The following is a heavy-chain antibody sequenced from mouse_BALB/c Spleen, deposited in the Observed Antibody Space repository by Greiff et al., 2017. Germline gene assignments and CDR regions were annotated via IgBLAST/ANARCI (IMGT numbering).Heavy chain of an antibody. CDR2: ISSGGST. J-gene: IGHJ1*01. D-gene: IGHD1-1*01. CDR3: ARGGGYYGSWYCDV. V-gene: IGHV5-6-5*01. CDR1: GFTFSSYA. Sequence: EVKLVESGGGLVKPGGSLKLSCAASGFTFSSYAMSWVRQTPEKRLEWVASISSGGSTYYPDSVKGRFTISRDNARNILYLQMSSRRSEDTAMYYWARGGGYYGSWYCDVWGAGTTVTVSS.